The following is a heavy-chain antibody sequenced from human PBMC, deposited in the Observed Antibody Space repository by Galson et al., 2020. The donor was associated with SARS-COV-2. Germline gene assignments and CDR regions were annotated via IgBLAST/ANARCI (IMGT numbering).Heavy chain of an antibody. J-gene: IGHJ6*02. CDR2: FDPEDGET. D-gene: IGHD3-3*01. CDR1: GYTLTELS. V-gene: IGHV1-24*01. Sequence: ASVKVSCKVSGYTLTELSMHWVRQAPGKGLEWMGGFDPEDGETIYAQKFQGRVTMTEDTSTDTAYMELSSLRSEDTAVYYCATDLIGGRFLEWSLGYYGMDDWGQGTTVTVSS. CDR3: ATDLIGGRFLEWSLGYYGMDD.